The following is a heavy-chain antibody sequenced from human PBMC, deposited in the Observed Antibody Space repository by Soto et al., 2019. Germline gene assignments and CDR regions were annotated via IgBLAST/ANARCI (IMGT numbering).Heavy chain of an antibody. J-gene: IGHJ3*02. CDR2: IYPGDSDT. CDR3: ASQEMATKNVDAFDI. D-gene: IGHD5-12*01. CDR1: GYIFTDHC. Sequence: GESLKISCKGSGYIFTDHCIVWVRQMAGKGLEWMGIIYPGDSDTRYSPSFQGQVTISADKSISTAYLQWSSLKASDTAMYYCASQEMATKNVDAFDIWGQGTMVTVSS. V-gene: IGHV5-51*01.